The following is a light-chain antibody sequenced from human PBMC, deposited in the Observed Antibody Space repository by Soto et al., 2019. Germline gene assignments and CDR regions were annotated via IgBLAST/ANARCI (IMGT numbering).Light chain of an antibody. CDR2: LGS. CDR3: MQSLQTPRT. Sequence: DIVMTQSPLSLPVTPGEPASISCRSSQRLLHSNGNNYLDWYLQKPGQSPQLLIYLGSNRASGVPDRFSGSGSGTDFTLKISRVEAEDVGVYYCMQSLQTPRTFGQGTKV. CDR1: QRLLHSNGNNY. V-gene: IGKV2-28*01. J-gene: IGKJ1*01.